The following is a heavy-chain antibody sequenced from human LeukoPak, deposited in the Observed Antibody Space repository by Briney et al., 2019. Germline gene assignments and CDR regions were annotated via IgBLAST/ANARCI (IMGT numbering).Heavy chain of an antibody. V-gene: IGHV3-49*03. CDR1: GFTFGDYA. CDR3: TREEDYYDSSGYSPAFDI. Sequence: HAGGSLRLSCAASGFTFGDYAMSWFRQAPGKGLEWVGFIRSKAYGGTTEYAASVKGRFTISRDDSKSIAYLQMNSLKTEDTAVYYCTREEDYYDSSGYSPAFDIWGQGTMATVSS. CDR2: IRSKAYGGTT. D-gene: IGHD3-22*01. J-gene: IGHJ3*02.